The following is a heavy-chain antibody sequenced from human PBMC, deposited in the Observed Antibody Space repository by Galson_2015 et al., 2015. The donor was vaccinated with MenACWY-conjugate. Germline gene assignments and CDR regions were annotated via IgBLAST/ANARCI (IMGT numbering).Heavy chain of an antibody. CDR2: ISAYNGNT. CDR3: AREGALGIFDAFDI. J-gene: IGHJ3*02. CDR1: GYTFTSYG. D-gene: IGHD7-27*01. Sequence: SVKVSCKASGYTFTSYGISWARQAPGQGLEWMGWISAYNGNTNYAQKLQGRVTMTTDTSTSTAYMELRSLKSDDTAVYYCAREGALGIFDAFDIWGHGTMVTVSS. V-gene: IGHV1-18*01.